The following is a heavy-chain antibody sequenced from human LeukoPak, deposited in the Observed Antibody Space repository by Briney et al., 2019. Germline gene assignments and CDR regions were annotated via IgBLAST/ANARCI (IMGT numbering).Heavy chain of an antibody. CDR2: IHHSGST. Sequence: SETLSLTCAVYGGSFSGSFSDYYWTCIRQTPGKGLEWIEEIHHSGSTNYNPSLKSRVTISVDTSKNQFSLKLNSLTAADTAVYYRATFRWGVGFEYWGQGTLATVSS. J-gene: IGHJ4*02. CDR1: GGSFSGSFSDYY. D-gene: IGHD3-16*01. V-gene: IGHV4-34*01. CDR3: ATFRWGVGFEY.